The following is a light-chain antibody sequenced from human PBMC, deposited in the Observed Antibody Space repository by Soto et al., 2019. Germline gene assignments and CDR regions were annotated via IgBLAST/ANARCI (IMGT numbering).Light chain of an antibody. Sequence: EIVLTQSPDTLSLSPGERATLSCRASQSVRSNYLAWYQQKPGQAPRFLIYDASSRATGIPDRFSGSGSGTDFTLTISRLEPEECAVYYCQQYGSSPLTFGGGTKVEIK. J-gene: IGKJ4*01. V-gene: IGKV3-20*01. CDR1: QSVRSNY. CDR3: QQYGSSPLT. CDR2: DAS.